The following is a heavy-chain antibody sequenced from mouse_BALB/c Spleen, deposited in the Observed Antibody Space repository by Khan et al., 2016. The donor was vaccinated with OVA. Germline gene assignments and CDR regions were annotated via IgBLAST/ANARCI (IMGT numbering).Heavy chain of an antibody. CDR1: GYTFTSYW. CDR3: ANHGSSSAWLTY. J-gene: IGHJ3*01. Sequence: QVQLQQSGAELAKPGASVKMSCKASGYTFTSYWMHWVKQRPGQGPEWIGYINPSTGYTEYNQRFKDKATLTADKSSSTAYMQLSSLTSEESAVYYCANHGSSSAWLTYWGQGTLVTVSA. D-gene: IGHD1-1*01. CDR2: INPSTGYT. V-gene: IGHV1-7*01.